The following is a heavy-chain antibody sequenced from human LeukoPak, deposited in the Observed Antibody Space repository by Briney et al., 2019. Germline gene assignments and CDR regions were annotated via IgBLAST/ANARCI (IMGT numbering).Heavy chain of an antibody. CDR1: GDSISSGDYY. D-gene: IGHD3-22*01. Sequence: PSETLSLTCTVSGDSISSGDYYWSWIRQPAGKGLEWIGRISSSGSTNYNPSLKSRVTMSVDTSKNQFSLKLSSVTAADTAVYYCARDQYYYDSSGYLFDYWGQGTLVTVSS. CDR3: ARDQYYYDSSGYLFDY. J-gene: IGHJ4*02. V-gene: IGHV4-61*02. CDR2: ISSSGST.